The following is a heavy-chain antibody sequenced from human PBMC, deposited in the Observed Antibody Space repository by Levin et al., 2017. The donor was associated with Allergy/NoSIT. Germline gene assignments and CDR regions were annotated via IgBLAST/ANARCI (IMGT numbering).Heavy chain of an antibody. CDR3: ARGPPYYYDSRGVYPRDY. V-gene: IGHV1-2*02. J-gene: IGHJ4*02. CDR2: INPNSGGT. D-gene: IGHD3-22*01. Sequence: ASVKVSCKASGYTFTGYYIHWVRQAPGQGLEWMGWINPNSGGTNYAQKFRGRVTMTRDTPNSTAYMDLNWLTYDDTAVYYCARGPPYYYDSRGVYPRDYWGQGTLVTVSS. CDR1: GYTFTGYY.